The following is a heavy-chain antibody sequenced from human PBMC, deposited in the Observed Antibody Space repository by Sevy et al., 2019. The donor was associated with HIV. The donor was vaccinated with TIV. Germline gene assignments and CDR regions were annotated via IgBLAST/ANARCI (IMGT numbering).Heavy chain of an antibody. CDR1: GFTFSSYS. J-gene: IGHJ4*02. Sequence: GGSLRLSCAASGFTFSSYSMNWVRQAPGKGLEWVSSISSSSYIYYADSVKGRFTISRDNAKNSLYLQMNSLRAEDTAVYYCAREPDYVWGSYRSIDYWGQGTLVTVSS. CDR3: AREPDYVWGSYRSIDY. V-gene: IGHV3-21*01. CDR2: ISSSSYI. D-gene: IGHD3-16*02.